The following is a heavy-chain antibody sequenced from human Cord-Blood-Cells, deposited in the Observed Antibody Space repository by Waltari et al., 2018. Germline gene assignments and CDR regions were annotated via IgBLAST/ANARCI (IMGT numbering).Heavy chain of an antibody. CDR2: INHSGST. V-gene: IGHV4-34*01. Sequence: QVQLQQWGAGLLKPSETLSLTCAVYGGSFSGYYWSWIRQPPGKGLEWIGEINHSGSTNFNPDLTTTVTKSLAPSNTHLSVMLSAVTAAHTAVYYCARPLQAAAPHAAFDIWGQGTMVTDSS. CDR1: GGSFSGYY. J-gene: IGHJ3*02. CDR3: ARPLQAAAPHAAFDI. D-gene: IGHD2-2*01.